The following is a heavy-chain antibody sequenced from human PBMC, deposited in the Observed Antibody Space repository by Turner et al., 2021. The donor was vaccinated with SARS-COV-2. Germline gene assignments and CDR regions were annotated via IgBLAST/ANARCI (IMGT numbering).Heavy chain of an antibody. CDR2: VSYTGIA. CDR1: IGSISPFY. Sequence: QVQLQESGPRLAKPSEALALTCTVSIGSISPFYWSWIRKPPGAGLQWTGHVSYTGIAHYNPSLQSRLVISLDTSTHQFSLRLKSVPSADTAVYYCAGLYAYGYQYYFDFWGRGTLVTVSS. J-gene: IGHJ4*02. V-gene: IGHV4-59*08. D-gene: IGHD5-18*01. CDR3: AGLYAYGYQYYFDF.